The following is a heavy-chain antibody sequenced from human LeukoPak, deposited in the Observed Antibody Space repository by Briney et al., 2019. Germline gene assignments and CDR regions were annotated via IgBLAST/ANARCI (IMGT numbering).Heavy chain of an antibody. CDR2: INWNGGST. V-gene: IGHV3-20*01. J-gene: IGHJ4*02. CDR1: GFTVSSNY. CDR3: ARARRGTATSGYYFDY. Sequence: GGSLRLSCAASGFTVSSNYMSWVRQAPGRGLEWVSGINWNGGSTGYADSVKGRFTISRDNAKNSLYLQMNSLRAEDTALYHCARARRGTATSGYYFDYWGQGTLVTVSS. D-gene: IGHD5-24*01.